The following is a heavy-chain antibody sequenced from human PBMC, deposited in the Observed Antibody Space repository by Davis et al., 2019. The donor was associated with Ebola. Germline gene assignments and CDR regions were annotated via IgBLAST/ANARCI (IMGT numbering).Heavy chain of an antibody. CDR2: IYYSGST. V-gene: IGHV4-59*01. CDR3: AGFGAFDI. Sequence: SETLSLTCAASGGSFSGYYWSWIRQSPGKGLDWIGYIYYSGSTNYNPSLKSRVTISVDTSKNQFSLKLSSVTAADTAVYYCAGFGAFDIWGQGTMVTVSS. CDR1: GGSFSGYY. J-gene: IGHJ3*02. D-gene: IGHD3-16*01.